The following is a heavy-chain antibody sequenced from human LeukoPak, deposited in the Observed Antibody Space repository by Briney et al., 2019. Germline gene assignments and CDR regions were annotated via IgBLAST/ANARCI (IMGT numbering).Heavy chain of an antibody. D-gene: IGHD2/OR15-2a*01. Sequence: GGSLRLSCAASGFTFSSYVMSWVRQAPGKGLEWVSTISGSGGSTYYADSVKGRFTISRDNPKNTLSLQMNSLRAEDTAVYYCAKGSTYADFWGQGTLVTVSS. J-gene: IGHJ4*02. CDR1: GFTFSSYV. CDR3: AKGSTYADF. CDR2: ISGSGGST. V-gene: IGHV3-23*01.